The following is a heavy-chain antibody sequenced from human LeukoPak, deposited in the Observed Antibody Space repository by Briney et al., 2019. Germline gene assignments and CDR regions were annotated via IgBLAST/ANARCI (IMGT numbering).Heavy chain of an antibody. J-gene: IGHJ4*02. D-gene: IGHD6-13*01. Sequence: SETLSLTCTVSGGSISSYYWSWIRQPPGKGLEWIGEINHSGSTNYNPSLKSRVTISVDTSKNQFSLKLSSVTAADTAVYYCARRRSSSWHFDYWGQGTLVTVSS. V-gene: IGHV4-34*01. CDR1: GGSISSYY. CDR3: ARRRSSSWHFDY. CDR2: INHSGST.